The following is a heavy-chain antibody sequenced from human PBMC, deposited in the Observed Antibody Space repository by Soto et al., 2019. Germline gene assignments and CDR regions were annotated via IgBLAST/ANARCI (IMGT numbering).Heavy chain of an antibody. CDR1: GFTFSSYA. Sequence: GGSLRLSCAASGFTFSSYAMSWVRQAPGKGLEWVSAISGSGGSTYYADSVKGRFTISRGNSKNTLYLQMNSLRAEDTAVYYCAKDLWSFGDLNNPPGGYYFDYCGQGTLVTVS. V-gene: IGHV3-23*01. J-gene: IGHJ4*02. CDR2: ISGSGGST. CDR3: AKDLWSFGDLNNPPGGYYFDY. D-gene: IGHD3-10*01.